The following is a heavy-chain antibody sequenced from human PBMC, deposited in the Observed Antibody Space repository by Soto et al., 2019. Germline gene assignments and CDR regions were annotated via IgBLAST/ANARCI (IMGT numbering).Heavy chain of an antibody. CDR1: GYTFTGYY. V-gene: IGHV1-2*02. Sequence: ASVKVSSKASGYTFTGYYMHWVRQAPGEGLEWMGWINPNSGGTNYAQKFQGRVTMTRDTSISTAYMELSRLRSDDTAVYYCAREYRTVTTFQRWFDPWGQGTLVTVSS. D-gene: IGHD4-17*01. CDR2: INPNSGGT. J-gene: IGHJ5*02. CDR3: AREYRTVTTFQRWFDP.